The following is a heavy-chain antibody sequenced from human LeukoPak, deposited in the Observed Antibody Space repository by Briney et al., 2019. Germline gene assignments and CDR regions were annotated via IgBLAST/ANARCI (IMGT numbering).Heavy chain of an antibody. J-gene: IGHJ5*02. CDR1: GGSISSYY. Sequence: PSETLSLTCTVSGGSISSYYWSWIRQPPGKGLEWIGYIYYSGSTNYNPSLKSRVTISVDTSKDQFSLKLSSVTAADTAVYYCARQGYCSSTSCYHYNWFDPWGQGTLVTVSS. CDR2: IYYSGST. D-gene: IGHD2-2*01. CDR3: ARQGYCSSTSCYHYNWFDP. V-gene: IGHV4-59*08.